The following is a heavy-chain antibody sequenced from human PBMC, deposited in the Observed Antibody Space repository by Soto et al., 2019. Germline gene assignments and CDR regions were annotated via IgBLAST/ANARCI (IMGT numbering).Heavy chain of an antibody. CDR3: AHLMITYGGVIADDAFDI. V-gene: IGHV2-5*02. CDR1: GFSLTTRQVG. CDR2: IYWDDDK. D-gene: IGHD3-16*02. Sequence: QITLKESGPTLVKPTQTLTLTCTFSGFSLTTRQVGVGWIRQPPGQALEWLAVIYWDDDKRYSPSLKSRLAITNDTSKNQVVLTMTNEGPMDTATYYCAHLMITYGGVIADDAFDIWGQGTMVTVSS. J-gene: IGHJ3*02.